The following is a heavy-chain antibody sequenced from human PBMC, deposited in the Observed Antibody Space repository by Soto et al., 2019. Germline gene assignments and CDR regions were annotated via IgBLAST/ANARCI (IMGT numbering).Heavy chain of an antibody. CDR1: GFTFSSYG. CDR3: ARDGGFGLGQNWFDP. V-gene: IGHV3-33*01. Sequence: GGSLRLSCAASGFTFSSYGMHWVRQAPGKGLEWVAVIWYDGSNKYYADSVKGRFTISRDNSKNTLYLQMNSLRAEDTAVYYCARDGGFGLGQNWFDPWGQGTLVTVSS. CDR2: IWYDGSNK. J-gene: IGHJ5*02. D-gene: IGHD3-16*01.